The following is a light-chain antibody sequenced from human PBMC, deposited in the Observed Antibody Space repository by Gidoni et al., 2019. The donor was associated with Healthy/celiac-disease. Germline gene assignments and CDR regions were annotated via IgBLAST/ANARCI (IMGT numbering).Light chain of an antibody. Sequence: DMVLTQSPATLSLSPGERATLSCRTSQSVSSYLAWYQQKPGQAPRLLIYDASNRATGIPARFSGSGPGTDFTLTISSLEPEDFAVYYCQQRSNWLTFGGGTKVEIK. V-gene: IGKV3D-11*02. J-gene: IGKJ4*01. CDR2: DAS. CDR1: QSVSSY. CDR3: QQRSNWLT.